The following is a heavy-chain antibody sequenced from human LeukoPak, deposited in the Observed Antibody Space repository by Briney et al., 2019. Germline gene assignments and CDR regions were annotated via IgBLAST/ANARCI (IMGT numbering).Heavy chain of an antibody. J-gene: IGHJ1*01. CDR1: GGSFSGYY. V-gene: IGHV4-34*01. CDR3: AGGSWDYYDSSGYYLPEYFQH. D-gene: IGHD3-22*01. CDR2: INHSGST. Sequence: SETLSLTCAVYGGSFSGYYWSWIRQPPGKGLEWIGEINHSGSTNYNPSLKSRVTISVDRSKNQFSLKLSSVTAADTAVYYCAGGSWDYYDSSGYYLPEYFQHWGQGTLVTVSS.